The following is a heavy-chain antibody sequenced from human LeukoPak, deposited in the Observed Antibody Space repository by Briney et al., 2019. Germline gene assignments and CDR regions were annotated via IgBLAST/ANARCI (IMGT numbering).Heavy chain of an antibody. Sequence: PGKSLRLSCVASGFTFSGFGIHWVRLAPGKGLEWVAVISYNARHEYYRDSVKGRFSISRDNSKNTVSLQMDSLTIEDTAVYYCVRGGSPPTSTWSLDEWGQGTLVSVSS. CDR2: ISYNARHE. V-gene: IGHV3-30*03. D-gene: IGHD2-2*01. J-gene: IGHJ4*02. CDR1: GFTFSGFG. CDR3: VRGGSPPTSTWSLDE.